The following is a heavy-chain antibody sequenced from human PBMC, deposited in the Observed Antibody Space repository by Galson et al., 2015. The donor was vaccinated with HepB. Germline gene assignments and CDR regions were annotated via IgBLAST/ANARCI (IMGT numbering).Heavy chain of an antibody. J-gene: IGHJ4*02. V-gene: IGHV3-30*02. CDR1: GFTFSNYG. Sequence: SLRLSCAASGFTFSNYGMHWVRQAPGKGLDWAAFIRSDGNNNYYADSVKGRFTISRDNSKNTLFLHMDSLRTEDTAVYYCANAYYDSSGYHYFDSWGQGTLVTVSS. CDR2: IRSDGNNN. D-gene: IGHD3-22*01. CDR3: ANAYYDSSGYHYFDS.